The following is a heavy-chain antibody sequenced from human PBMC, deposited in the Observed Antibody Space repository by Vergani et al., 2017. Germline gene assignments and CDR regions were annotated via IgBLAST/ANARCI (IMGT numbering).Heavy chain of an antibody. J-gene: IGHJ4*02. D-gene: IGHD1-26*01. V-gene: IGHV3-23*01. CDR2: LTEGGGST. CDR1: GFTFSTSA. CDR3: VKDAGSYENFFDS. Sequence: EVQLLESGGSLKQPGGSVRLSCAASGFTFSTSAMHWVRQAPGKGLEWVSALTEGGGSTYYADSFKGRFIISRDNSRDTLYLQMNSLRPEDTATYYCVKDAGSYENFFDSWGQGTLVTVSS.